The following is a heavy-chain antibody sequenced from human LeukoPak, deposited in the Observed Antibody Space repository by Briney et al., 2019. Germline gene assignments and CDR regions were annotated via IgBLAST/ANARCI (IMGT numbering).Heavy chain of an antibody. Sequence: ASVKVSCKASGYTFSTYGINWVRQAPGQGLEWMGWINTNNGNTNYAQKFQGRVTMTRDSSTSTAYLELRSLGSDDTAVYYCARKGCFDNCYLFDYWGQGTLVTVSS. CDR3: ARKGCFDNCYLFDY. J-gene: IGHJ4*02. D-gene: IGHD1-20*01. CDR1: GYTFSTYG. V-gene: IGHV1-18*01. CDR2: INTNNGNT.